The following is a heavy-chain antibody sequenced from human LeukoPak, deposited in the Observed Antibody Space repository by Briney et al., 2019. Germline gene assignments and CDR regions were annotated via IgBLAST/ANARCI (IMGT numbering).Heavy chain of an antibody. J-gene: IGHJ6*03. V-gene: IGHV4-34*09. CDR3: ERGRHDPLEYGYYMDV. D-gene: IGHD3-3*01. Sequence: SETLSLTCAVHGGSFSGFYWSWIRQTPGKGLEWIGEINYAADTNYSPSLTGYSSSLSSRVAISLESSQNHLPLKLDSVGYSGTGVYYCERGRHDPLEYGYYMDVWGEGTTVTVSS. CDR2: INYAADT. CDR1: GGSFSGFY.